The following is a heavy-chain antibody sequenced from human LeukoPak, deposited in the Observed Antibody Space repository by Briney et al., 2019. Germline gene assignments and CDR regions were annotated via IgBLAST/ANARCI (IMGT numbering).Heavy chain of an antibody. V-gene: IGHV1-18*01. CDR2: ISAYNGNT. CDR1: GYTFTSYG. CDR3: ARGSGGEDLRYFDWLLLEYYYYYYMDV. D-gene: IGHD3-9*01. Sequence: GASVKVSCKASGYTFTSYGISWVRQAPGQGLEWMGWISAYNGNTNYAQKLQGRVTMTTDTSTSTAYMELSSLRSEDTAVYYCARGSGGEDLRYFDWLLLEYYYYYYMDVWGKGTTVTISS. J-gene: IGHJ6*03.